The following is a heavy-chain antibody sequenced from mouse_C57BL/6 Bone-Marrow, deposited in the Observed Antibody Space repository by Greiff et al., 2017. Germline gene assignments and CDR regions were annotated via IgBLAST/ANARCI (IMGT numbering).Heavy chain of an antibody. CDR1: GFTFSSYA. Sequence: EVQGVESGGGLVKPGGSLKLSCAASGFTFSSYAMSWVRQTPEKRLEWVATISDGGSYTYYPDNVKGRFTISRDNAKNNLYLQMSHLKSEDTAMYDCARHGLYAMDYWGQGTSVSVSS. D-gene: IGHD1-2*01. V-gene: IGHV5-4*01. CDR2: ISDGGSYT. J-gene: IGHJ4*01. CDR3: ARHGLYAMDY.